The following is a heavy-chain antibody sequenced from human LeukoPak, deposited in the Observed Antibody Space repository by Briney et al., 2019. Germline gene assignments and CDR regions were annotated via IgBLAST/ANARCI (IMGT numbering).Heavy chain of an antibody. CDR1: GYTFTGYY. CDR3: AREGPTGTLGY. V-gene: IGHV1-2*04. Sequence: ASVKVSCKASGYTFTGYYMHWERQAPGQGLEWMGWINPNSGGTNYAQKFQGWATMTRDTSISTAYMELSRLRSDDTAVYYCAREGPTGTLGYWGQGTLVTVSS. J-gene: IGHJ4*02. D-gene: IGHD1-1*01. CDR2: INPNSGGT.